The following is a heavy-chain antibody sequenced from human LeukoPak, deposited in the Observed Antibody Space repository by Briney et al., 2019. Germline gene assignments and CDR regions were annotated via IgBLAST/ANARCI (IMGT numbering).Heavy chain of an antibody. D-gene: IGHD3-10*01. CDR2: IHTSGST. Sequence: PSETLSLTCTVSGGSITSYYWSWIRQPAGKGLEWIGRIHTSGSTNYNPSLKSRVTMSVDTSKNQFSLKLSSVTAADTAVYYCATDGMVRGPDAWFDSWGQGTLVTVSS. J-gene: IGHJ5*01. CDR1: GGSITSYY. V-gene: IGHV4-4*07. CDR3: ATDGMVRGPDAWFDS.